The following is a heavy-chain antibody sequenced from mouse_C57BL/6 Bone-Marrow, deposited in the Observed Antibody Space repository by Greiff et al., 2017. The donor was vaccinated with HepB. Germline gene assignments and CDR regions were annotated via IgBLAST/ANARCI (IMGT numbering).Heavy chain of an antibody. CDR1: GYTFTSYG. V-gene: IGHV1-81*01. D-gene: IGHD2-2*01. Sequence: VQLQQSGAELARPGASVKLSCKASGYTFTSYGISWVKQRTGQGLEWIGEIYPRSGNTYYNEKFKGKATLTADKSSSTAYMELRSLTSEDAAVSFWARMDGYVWYFDVWGTGTTVTVA. CDR2: IYPRSGNT. CDR3: ARMDGYVWYFDV. J-gene: IGHJ1*03.